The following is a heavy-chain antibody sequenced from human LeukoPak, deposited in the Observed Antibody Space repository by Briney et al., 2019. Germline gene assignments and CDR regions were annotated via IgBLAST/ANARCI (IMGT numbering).Heavy chain of an antibody. V-gene: IGHV3-64D*06. CDR3: VKGQHWLLKN. J-gene: IGHJ4*02. D-gene: IGHD6-19*01. Sequence: GGSLRLSCSASGFTFSSYAMHWVRQAPGKGLEYVSGISISGGSTDYADSVKGRFTISRDNSKNSLYLQMNSLRTEDTALYYCVKGQHWLLKNWGQGTQVTVSS. CDR2: ISISGGST. CDR1: GFTFSSYA.